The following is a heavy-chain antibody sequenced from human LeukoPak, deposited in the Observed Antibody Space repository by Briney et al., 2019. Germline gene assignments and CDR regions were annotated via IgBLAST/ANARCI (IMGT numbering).Heavy chain of an antibody. CDR3: ARYWPTIAAAVTIPKYFQH. Sequence: GGSLRLSCAASGFTFSSYSMNWVRQAPGKGLEWVSSICSSSSYIYYADSVKGRFTISRDNAKNTLYLKMNSLRAEDTAVYYCARYWPTIAAAVTIPKYFQHWGQGTLVTVSS. D-gene: IGHD6-13*01. CDR2: ICSSSSYI. V-gene: IGHV3-21*01. J-gene: IGHJ1*01. CDR1: GFTFSSYS.